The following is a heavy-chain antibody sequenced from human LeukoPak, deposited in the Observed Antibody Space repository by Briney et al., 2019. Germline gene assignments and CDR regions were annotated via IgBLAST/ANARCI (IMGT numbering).Heavy chain of an antibody. V-gene: IGHV3-53*01. Sequence: GGSLRLSCVASGFIVSNNYLNWVRQAPGKGLEWLSIIYVGDNVYYADSVRGRFTISRDNSKNTLYVQMNSLRDEDTAVYYCAKDQRWESPHYLDSWGQGTLVTVSS. CDR3: AKDQRWESPHYLDS. J-gene: IGHJ4*02. D-gene: IGHD1-26*01. CDR2: IYVGDNV. CDR1: GFIVSNNY.